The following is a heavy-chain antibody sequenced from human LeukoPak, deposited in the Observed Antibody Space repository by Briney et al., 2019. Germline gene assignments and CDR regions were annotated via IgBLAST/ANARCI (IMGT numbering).Heavy chain of an antibody. CDR3: VKDNPLDY. D-gene: IGHD1-14*01. CDR2: IRYDGNNK. Sequence: GGSLRLSCGASGFTFSNYGMLWVRQAPGKGLEWVAFIRYDGNNKLYADSMKGRFTISRDNSKNTLYLYINSLRAEDTAVYYCVKDNPLDYWGQGILVTVSS. J-gene: IGHJ4*02. CDR1: GFTFSNYG. V-gene: IGHV3-30*02.